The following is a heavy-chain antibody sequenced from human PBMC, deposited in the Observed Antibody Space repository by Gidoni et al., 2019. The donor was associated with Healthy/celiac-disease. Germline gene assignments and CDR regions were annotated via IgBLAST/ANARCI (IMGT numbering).Heavy chain of an antibody. CDR2: INHSGST. CDR1: GGSVSGYY. CDR3: ATLAAAGMGRDY. V-gene: IGHV4-34*01. Sequence: QVQLQQWGAGLLKPSETLSLTCAVYGGSVSGYYWSWIRQPPGKGLEWIGEINHSGSTNYNPSLKSRVTISVDTSKNQFSLKLSSVTAADTAVYYCATLAAAGMGRDYWGQGTLVTVSS. D-gene: IGHD6-13*01. J-gene: IGHJ4*02.